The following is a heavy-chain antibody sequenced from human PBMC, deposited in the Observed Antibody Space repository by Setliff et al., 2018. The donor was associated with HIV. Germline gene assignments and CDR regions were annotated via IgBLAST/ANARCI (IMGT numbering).Heavy chain of an antibody. D-gene: IGHD3-22*01. Sequence: SETLSLTCTFSGVTSGDYYWTWIRQHPVKGLEWIGYIYSSGTKYYNPSLKSRLAISLDTSRSQFSLKLSSVTAADTAVYYCARLYGRGYYFGDYWGQGTLVTVSS. CDR1: GVTSGDYY. V-gene: IGHV4-31*03. CDR2: IYSSGTK. J-gene: IGHJ4*02. CDR3: ARLYGRGYYFGDY.